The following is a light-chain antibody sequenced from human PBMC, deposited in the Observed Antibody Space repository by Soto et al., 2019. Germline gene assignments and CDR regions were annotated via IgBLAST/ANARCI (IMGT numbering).Light chain of an antibody. CDR1: QSVSSNY. CDR2: GAS. Sequence: EIVLTQSPGTLSLSPVERATLSCRTSQSVSSNYLAWYQQKPGQAPRLLIYGASSRATGIPDRFSGSGSGTDFTLTISRLEPEDFAVYYCQKYGNFWTFGQGTKVDIK. J-gene: IGKJ1*01. CDR3: QKYGNFWT. V-gene: IGKV3-20*01.